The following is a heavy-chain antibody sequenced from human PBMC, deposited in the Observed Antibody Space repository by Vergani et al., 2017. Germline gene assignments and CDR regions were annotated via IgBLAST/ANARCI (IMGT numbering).Heavy chain of an antibody. D-gene: IGHD3-3*01. CDR3: AKEGVMLVAYYDFWSGATGYYMDV. CDR2: MGVGGDST. CDR1: GFTFSSYA. J-gene: IGHJ6*03. Sequence: EVQLLESGGGLVQPGGSLRLSCVASGFTFSSYAMGWVRQAPGKGLEWVSFMGVGGDSTYYADSVQGRFTISRDNSKNTLYLQMNSLRAEDTAVYYCAKEGVMLVAYYDFWSGATGYYMDVWGKGTTVTVSS. V-gene: IGHV3-23*01.